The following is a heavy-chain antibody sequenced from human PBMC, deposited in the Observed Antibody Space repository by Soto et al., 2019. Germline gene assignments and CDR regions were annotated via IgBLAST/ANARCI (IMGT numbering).Heavy chain of an antibody. D-gene: IGHD6-19*01. Sequence: PXGSLRLSCAASGFTFSSNYMSGVRQAPGKGLEWVSGIYSGGSTYYADSVKGRFAISRDNSKNTLYLQMNSLRAEDTALYYCERDLYSSGWYEGVWGQGTTVTVSS. CDR2: IYSGGST. V-gene: IGHV3-53*01. CDR3: ERDLYSSGWYEGV. CDR1: GFTFSSNY. J-gene: IGHJ6*02.